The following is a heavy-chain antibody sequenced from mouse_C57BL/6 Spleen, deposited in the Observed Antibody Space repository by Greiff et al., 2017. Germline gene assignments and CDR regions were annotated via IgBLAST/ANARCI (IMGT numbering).Heavy chain of an antibody. CDR3: AREGYDRFRYFDV. D-gene: IGHD2-3*01. Sequence: QVQLQQSGAELVKPGASVKMSCKASGYTFTSYWITWVKQRPGQGLEWIGDIYPGSGSTNHNEKFKSKATLTVDTSSSTAYMQLSSLTSEDSAVYYCAREGYDRFRYFDVWGTGTTVTVSS. CDR2: IYPGSGST. J-gene: IGHJ1*03. V-gene: IGHV1-55*01. CDR1: GYTFTSYW.